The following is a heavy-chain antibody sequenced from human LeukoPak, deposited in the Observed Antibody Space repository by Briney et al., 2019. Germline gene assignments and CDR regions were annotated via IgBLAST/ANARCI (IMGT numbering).Heavy chain of an antibody. D-gene: IGHD3-9*01. CDR2: INPDSGGT. Sequence: ASVKVSCKASGYTFTDYYIHWVRQAPGQGLEWMGWINPDSGGTNYAQKFQGRVTMTKDTSISTAYMELSRLRSDDTAVYYCARDLPYYDILTSTYNWGQGTLVTVSP. CDR1: GYTFTDYY. J-gene: IGHJ4*02. CDR3: ARDLPYYDILTSTYN. V-gene: IGHV1-2*02.